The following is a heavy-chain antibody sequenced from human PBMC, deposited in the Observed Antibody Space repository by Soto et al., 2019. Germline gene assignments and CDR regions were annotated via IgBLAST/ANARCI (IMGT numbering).Heavy chain of an antibody. CDR3: ARVGYDILTGYQYFDY. Sequence: LRLSCAASGFTFSRYTMNWVRQAPGKGLERLSYMSSSSSTIYYADSVKGRFTISRDNAKNSLYLQMNSLRDEDTAVYYCARVGYDILTGYQYFDYWGQGTLVTVSS. CDR1: GFTFSRYT. V-gene: IGHV3-48*02. J-gene: IGHJ4*02. CDR2: MSSSSSTI. D-gene: IGHD3-9*01.